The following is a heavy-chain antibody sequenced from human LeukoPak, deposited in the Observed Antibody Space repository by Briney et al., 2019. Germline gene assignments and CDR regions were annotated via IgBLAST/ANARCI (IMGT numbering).Heavy chain of an antibody. V-gene: IGHV4-59*08. Sequence: SETLSLTCTVSGGSISSYYWSWIRQPPGKGLEWIGYIYYSGSTNYNPSLKSRVTISVDTSKNQFSLKLSSVTAADTAVYYCARLTYYYDSSGYYLWEWFDRWGQGTLVTVSS. CDR1: GGSISSYY. D-gene: IGHD3-22*01. CDR3: ARLTYYYDSSGYYLWEWFDR. J-gene: IGHJ5*02. CDR2: IYYSGST.